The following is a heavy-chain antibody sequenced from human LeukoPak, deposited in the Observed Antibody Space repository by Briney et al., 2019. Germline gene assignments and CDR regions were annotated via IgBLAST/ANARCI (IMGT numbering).Heavy chain of an antibody. V-gene: IGHV1-2*06. CDR1: GYTFNNYY. D-gene: IGHD1-26*01. CDR2: INPNSGGT. CDR3: ASGGSYSFSGVDYFDY. Sequence: ASVKVSCKASGYTFNNYYIHWVRQAPGQGLEWMGRINPNSGGTNYAQKFQGRVTMTRDTSISTAYMELSRLRSDDTAVYYCASGGSYSFSGVDYFDYWGQGTLVTVSS. J-gene: IGHJ4*02.